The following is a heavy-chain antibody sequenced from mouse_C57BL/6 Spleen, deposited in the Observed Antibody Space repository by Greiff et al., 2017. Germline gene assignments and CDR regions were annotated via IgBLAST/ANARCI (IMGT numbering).Heavy chain of an antibody. Sequence: EVHLVESGEGLVKPGGSLKLSCAASGFTFSSYAMSWVRQTPEKRLEWVAYISSGGDYIYYADTVKGRFTISRDNARNTLYLQMSSLKSEDTAMYYCTRGTGEAWFAYWGQGTLVTVSA. CDR3: TRGTGEAWFAY. D-gene: IGHD4-1*01. CDR2: ISSGGDYI. J-gene: IGHJ3*01. V-gene: IGHV5-9-1*02. CDR1: GFTFSSYA.